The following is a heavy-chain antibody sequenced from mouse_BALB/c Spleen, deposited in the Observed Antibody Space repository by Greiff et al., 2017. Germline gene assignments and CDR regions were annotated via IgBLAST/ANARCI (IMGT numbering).Heavy chain of an antibody. CDR1: GFTFSSYT. Sequence: EVQRVESGGGLVKPGGSLKLSCAASGFTFSSYTMSWVRQTPEKRLEWVATISSGGSYTYYPDSVKGRFTISRDNAKNTLYLQMSSLKSEDTAMYYCTRDYYDYDWYFDVWGAGTTVTVSS. CDR3: TRDYYDYDWYFDV. CDR2: ISSGGSYT. V-gene: IGHV5-6-4*01. J-gene: IGHJ1*01. D-gene: IGHD2-4*01.